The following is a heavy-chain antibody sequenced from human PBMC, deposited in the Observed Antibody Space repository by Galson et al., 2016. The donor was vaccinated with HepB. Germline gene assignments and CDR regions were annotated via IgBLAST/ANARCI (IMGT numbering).Heavy chain of an antibody. V-gene: IGHV1-2*02. D-gene: IGHD6-19*01. CDR2: INPSSGAT. J-gene: IGHJ4*02. CDR3: ARDHAVTGHDY. CDR1: GYTFTDFY. Sequence: SVKVSCKASGYTFTDFYMHWVRQAPGQGLEWMGWINPSSGATNYAQKFQGRVTMTRDTSLSSIYMELSRLRSDDTALYFCARDHAVTGHDYWGQGTLVAVSS.